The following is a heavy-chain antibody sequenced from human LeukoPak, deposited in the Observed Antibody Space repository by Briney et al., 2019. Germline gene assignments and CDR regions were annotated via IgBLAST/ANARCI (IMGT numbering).Heavy chain of an antibody. Sequence: PGGSLRLSCAASGFTLSNYDMHWVRQAPGKGLERVSAISSSSAYIYYADSVKGRFTISRDNAENSLFLQLNSLRAEDTAVYFCARGEEKATITGLDSWGQGTLVTVSS. CDR3: ARGEEKATITGLDS. J-gene: IGHJ4*02. CDR2: ISSSSAYI. D-gene: IGHD5-24*01. CDR1: GFTLSNYD. V-gene: IGHV3-21*01.